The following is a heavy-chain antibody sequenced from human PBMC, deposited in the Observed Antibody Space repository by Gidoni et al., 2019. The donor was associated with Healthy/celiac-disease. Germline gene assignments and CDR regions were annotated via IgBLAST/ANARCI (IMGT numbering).Heavy chain of an antibody. Sequence: QLQLQESGPGLVKPSETLSPTCTVSGGSISSSSYYWGWIRQPPGKGLEWIWSIYYSGSTYYNPSLKSRVTISVDTSKNQFSLKLSSVTAADTAVYYCAREALYCSSTSCYYYYGMDVWGQGTTVTVSS. J-gene: IGHJ6*02. CDR3: AREALYCSSTSCYYYYGMDV. V-gene: IGHV4-39*07. CDR2: IYYSGST. CDR1: GGSISSSSYY. D-gene: IGHD2-2*01.